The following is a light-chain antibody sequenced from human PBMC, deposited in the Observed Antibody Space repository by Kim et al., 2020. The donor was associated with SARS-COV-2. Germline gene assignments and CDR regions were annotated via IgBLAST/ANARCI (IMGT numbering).Light chain of an antibody. CDR3: QQYGSSPLT. J-gene: IGKJ4*01. CDR2: GAS. V-gene: IGKV3-20*01. CDR1: QSVSNSY. Sequence: LSPGERATLSCRASQSVSNSYLAWYQQKPGQAPRLLIYGASSRATGIPDRFSGSGSGTDFTFSISRLEPEDFAVYYCQQYGSSPLTFGGGTKVEIK.